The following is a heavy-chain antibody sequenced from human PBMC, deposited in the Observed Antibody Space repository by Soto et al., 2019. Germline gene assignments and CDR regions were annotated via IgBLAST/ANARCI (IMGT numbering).Heavy chain of an antibody. J-gene: IGHJ6*02. V-gene: IGHV1-69*06. CDR2: IIPIFGTA. CDR3: ASGPYCSGGSCYPHYYYGMDV. CDR1: GGTFSSYA. Sequence: GASVKVSCKASGGTFSSYAISWVRQAPGQGLEWMGGIIPIFGTANYAQKFQGRVTITADKSTSTAYMELSSLRSEDTAVYYCASGPYCSGGSCYPHYYYGMDVWGQGTTVTVSS. D-gene: IGHD2-15*01.